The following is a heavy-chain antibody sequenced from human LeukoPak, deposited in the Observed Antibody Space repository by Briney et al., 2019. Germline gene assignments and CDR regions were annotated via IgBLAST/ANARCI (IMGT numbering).Heavy chain of an antibody. CDR3: ARDEAKQQLVRRQWLVLDYFDY. J-gene: IGHJ4*02. V-gene: IGHV7-4-1*02. Sequence: ASVKVSCKASGYTFTSYAMNWVRQAPGQGLEWMGWINTNTGNPTYAQGFTGRFVFSLDTSVSTAYLQISSLKAEDTAVYYCARDEAKQQLVRRQWLVLDYFDYWGQGTLVTVSS. CDR1: GYTFTSYA. CDR2: INTNTGNP. D-gene: IGHD6-13*01.